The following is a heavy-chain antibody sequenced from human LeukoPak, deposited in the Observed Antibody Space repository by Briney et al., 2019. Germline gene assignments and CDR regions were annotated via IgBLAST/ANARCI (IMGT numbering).Heavy chain of an antibody. D-gene: IGHD6-19*01. CDR3: AKDQRASSAWSGYFDF. Sequence: PRGSLRLSCAASEFTFSSYGMHWVRQAPGEGLEWVAVILDVVSNKYYADSVKGRFAISRDNSKNTPYLQMNSLRAEDTAVYYCAKDQRASSAWSGYFDFWGQGTLVTVSS. V-gene: IGHV3-30*18. CDR2: ILDVVSNK. CDR1: EFTFSSYG. J-gene: IGHJ4*02.